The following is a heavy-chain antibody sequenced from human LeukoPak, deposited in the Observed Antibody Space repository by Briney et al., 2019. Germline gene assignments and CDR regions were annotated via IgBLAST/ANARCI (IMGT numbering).Heavy chain of an antibody. CDR3: AAPLGYCSGGSCYSPGGFDP. CDR2: ISSSGSTI. Sequence: GGSLRLSCAASGFTFSSYEMNWVGQAPGKGLEWVSYISSSGSTIYYADSVKGRFTISRDNAKNSLYLQMNSLRAEDTAVYYCAAPLGYCSGGSCYSPGGFDPWGQGTLITVSS. CDR1: GFTFSSYE. V-gene: IGHV3-48*03. D-gene: IGHD2-15*01. J-gene: IGHJ5*02.